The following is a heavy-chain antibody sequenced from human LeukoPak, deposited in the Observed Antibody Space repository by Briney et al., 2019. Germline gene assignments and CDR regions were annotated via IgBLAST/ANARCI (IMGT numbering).Heavy chain of an antibody. V-gene: IGHV1-69*01. Sequence: SVKVSCKASGDTFSSCAISWMRQAPGQGLEWMGGIIPIFGTANYAQKFQGRVTITADESTSTAYMELSSLRSEDTAVYYCARQVDVKYCSSTSCYVWDWFDPWGQGTLVTVSS. CDR1: GDTFSSCA. J-gene: IGHJ5*02. CDR3: ARQVDVKYCSSTSCYVWDWFDP. D-gene: IGHD2-2*01. CDR2: IIPIFGTA.